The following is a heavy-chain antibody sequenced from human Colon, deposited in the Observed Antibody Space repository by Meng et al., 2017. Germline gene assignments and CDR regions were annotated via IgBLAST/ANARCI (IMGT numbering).Heavy chain of an antibody. CDR2: SYHSGRT. J-gene: IGHJ4*02. CDR3: ASSSGWWRLDS. V-gene: IGHV4-4*02. Sequence: QVQLQDSGPGLVNPSGTLSLTCAVSGISISIATYWSWVRQPPGKGLEWIGESYHSGRTNYNPSLKSRVTISVDKSKNQFSLILTSVTAADTAVYYCASSSGWWRLDSWGQGTLVTVSS. D-gene: IGHD6-19*01. CDR1: GISISIATY.